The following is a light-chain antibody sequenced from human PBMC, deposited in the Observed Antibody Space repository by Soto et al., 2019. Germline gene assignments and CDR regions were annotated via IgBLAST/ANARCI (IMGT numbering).Light chain of an antibody. CDR2: AAS. V-gene: IGKV1-39*01. J-gene: IGKJ4*01. CDR1: QSISRY. Sequence: DIQLTQSPSSLSASVGDRVTITCRASQSISRYLNWYQQKPGKAPKVLISAASSLQSGVPSRFSGSGSGTDFTLTISSLQPDDFATYYCQQCFSLTPLTFGGGTKVEI. CDR3: QQCFSLTPLT.